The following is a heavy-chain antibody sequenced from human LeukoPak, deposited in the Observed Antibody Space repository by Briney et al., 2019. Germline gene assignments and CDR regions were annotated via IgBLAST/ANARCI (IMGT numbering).Heavy chain of an antibody. CDR2: INPNSGGT. D-gene: IGHD2-15*01. J-gene: IGHJ4*02. CDR3: ARDLKKGIGGNGY. CDR1: GYTFTGYY. Sequence: ASVKVSCKASGYTFTGYYMHWVRQAPGQGLEWMGWINPNSGGTNYAQKFQGRVTMTRDTSISTAYMELSRLRSDDTAVYYCARDLKKGIGGNGYWGQGTLVTVSS. V-gene: IGHV1-2*02.